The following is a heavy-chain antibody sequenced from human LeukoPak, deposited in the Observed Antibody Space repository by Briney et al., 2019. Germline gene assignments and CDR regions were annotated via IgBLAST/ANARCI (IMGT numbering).Heavy chain of an antibody. J-gene: IGHJ4*02. V-gene: IGHV4-39*01. Sequence: PSETLSLTCTVSGGSISSSSYYWGWLRQPSGKGLEWIGSIYSSGSTYYNPSLKSRVTISVDTSKNQFSLNLSSVPASDTAVYYCARRGGSGRSFDYWGQGILVTVSS. CDR3: ARRGGSGRSFDY. D-gene: IGHD3-10*01. CDR1: GGSISSSSYY. CDR2: IYSSGST.